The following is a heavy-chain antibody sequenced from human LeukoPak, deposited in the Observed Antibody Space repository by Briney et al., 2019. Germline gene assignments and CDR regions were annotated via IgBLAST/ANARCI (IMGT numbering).Heavy chain of an antibody. CDR3: ARTYGSGSYSSSPGYFDY. CDR2: ISSSGSTI. J-gene: IGHJ4*02. D-gene: IGHD3-10*01. V-gene: IGHV3-48*03. CDR1: GFTFSSYE. Sequence: GGSLRLSCAASGFTFSSYEMNWVRQAPGKGLEWVSYISSSGSTIYYADSMKGRFTISRDNAKNSLYLQMNSLRAEDTAVYYCARTYGSGSYSSSPGYFDYWGQGTLVTVSS.